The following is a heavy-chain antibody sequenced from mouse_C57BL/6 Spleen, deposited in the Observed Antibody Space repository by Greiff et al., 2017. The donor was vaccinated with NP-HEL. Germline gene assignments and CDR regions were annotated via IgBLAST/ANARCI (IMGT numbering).Heavy chain of an antibody. CDR1: GYTFTSYW. CDR3: ARLNWDPYY. V-gene: IGHV1-61*01. J-gene: IGHJ2*01. Sequence: VQLQQPGAELVRPGSSVKLSCKASGYTFTSYWMDWVKQRLGQGLEWIGNIYPSDSETHYNQKFKDKATLTVDKSSSTAYMQLSSLTSEDSAVYYCARLNWDPYYWGQGTTLTVSS. CDR2: IYPSDSET. D-gene: IGHD4-1*01.